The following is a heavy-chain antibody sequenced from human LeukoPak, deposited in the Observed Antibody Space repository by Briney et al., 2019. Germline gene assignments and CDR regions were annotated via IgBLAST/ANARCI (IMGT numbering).Heavy chain of an antibody. J-gene: IGHJ3*02. CDR2: ISANGGFI. CDR1: GFNFDDYA. V-gene: IGHV3-9*03. Sequence: HPGGSLRLSCAVSGFNFDDYAIHWVRQGPGKGLERVAGISANGGFISYGESVKGRFTISRDNPRNSVFLQMNFLRAEDMAMYFCTKEVQRWHSYFYRPSYALDIWGQGTMVSVSS. CDR3: TKEVQRWHSYFYRPSYALDI. D-gene: IGHD3-22*01.